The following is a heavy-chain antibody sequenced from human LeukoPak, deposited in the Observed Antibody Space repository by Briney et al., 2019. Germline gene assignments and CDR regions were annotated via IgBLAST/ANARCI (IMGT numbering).Heavy chain of an antibody. D-gene: IGHD7-27*01. CDR1: GFTFSSYT. CDR2: ITTSDSNT. J-gene: IGHJ4*02. CDR3: AKDGGLWVSAHWGDS. V-gene: IGHV3-23*01. Sequence: GGSLRLSCATSGFTFSSYTMSWVRQAPGKGLEWVSTITTSDSNTYYADSVKGRFTVSRDNSKNTLYLQMNSLRAEDTAVYYCAKDGGLWVSAHWGDSWGRGTLVTVSS.